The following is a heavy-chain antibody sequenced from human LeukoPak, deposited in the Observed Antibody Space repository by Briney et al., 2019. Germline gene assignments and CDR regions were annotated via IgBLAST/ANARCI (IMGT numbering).Heavy chain of an antibody. Sequence: SETLSLTCTVSGGSISSYYWSWIRQPPGKGLEWIGYIYYSGSTNYNPPLKSRVTISVDTSKNQFSLKLSSVTAADTAVYYCARDRGVRGVIIFPMDVWGQGTTVTVSS. V-gene: IGHV4-59*01. J-gene: IGHJ6*02. D-gene: IGHD3-10*01. CDR1: GGSISSYY. CDR2: IYYSGST. CDR3: ARDRGVRGVIIFPMDV.